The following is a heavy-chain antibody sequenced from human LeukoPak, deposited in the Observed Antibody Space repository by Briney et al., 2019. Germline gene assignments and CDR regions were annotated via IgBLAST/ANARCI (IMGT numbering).Heavy chain of an antibody. Sequence: ASVKVSCKASGYTFTSYDTNWVRQATGQGLEWMGWMNPNSGNTGYAQKFQGRVTMTRNTSISTAYMELSSLRSEDTAVYYCARVTPDFWSGYRNYWGQGTLVTVSS. CDR3: ARVTPDFWSGYRNY. CDR2: MNPNSGNT. D-gene: IGHD3-3*01. V-gene: IGHV1-8*01. J-gene: IGHJ4*02. CDR1: GYTFTSYD.